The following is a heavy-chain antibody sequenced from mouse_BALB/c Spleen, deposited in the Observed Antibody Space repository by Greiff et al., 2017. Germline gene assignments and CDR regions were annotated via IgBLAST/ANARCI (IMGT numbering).Heavy chain of an antibody. J-gene: IGHJ4*01. D-gene: IGHD1-1*01. CDR3: GRYYYGSSWAMDY. Sequence: DVKLQESGPELVKPGASVKISCKASGYSFTGYFMNWVKQSHGKSLEWIGRINPYNGDTFYNQKFKGKATLTVDKSSSTAHMELLSLTSEDSAVYYCGRYYYGSSWAMDYWGQGTSVTVSS. V-gene: IGHV1-37*01. CDR2: INPYNGDT. CDR1: GYSFTGYF.